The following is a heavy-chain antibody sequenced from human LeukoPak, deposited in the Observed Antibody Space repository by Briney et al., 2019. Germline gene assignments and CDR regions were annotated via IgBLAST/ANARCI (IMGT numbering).Heavy chain of an antibody. V-gene: IGHV4-39*01. D-gene: IGHD2-8*01. CDR2: FYYSGST. CDR3: ARFNGVGSRFDP. Sequence: SETLSLTCTVSGDSISTHRYYWGWIRQPSRKGLEWIGSFYYSGSTYYHPSLKNRVAISMDTSKNQFFLRLSSVTAADTAVYFCARFNGVGSRFDPWGQGTLVTVSS. CDR1: GDSISTHRYY. J-gene: IGHJ5*02.